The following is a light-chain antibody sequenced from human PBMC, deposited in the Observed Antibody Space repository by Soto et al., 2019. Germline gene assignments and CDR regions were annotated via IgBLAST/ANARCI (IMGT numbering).Light chain of an antibody. Sequence: DIQVTQSPSTLSASVGDRVTITCRASQSLNDWLAWYQQKPGKAPKLLIYKASGLESGVPSRFSGSGSGTAFTLTISSLQPDDFATYYCQQYNGYPWTFGQGTKVDIK. V-gene: IGKV1-5*03. CDR1: QSLNDW. CDR2: KAS. CDR3: QQYNGYPWT. J-gene: IGKJ1*01.